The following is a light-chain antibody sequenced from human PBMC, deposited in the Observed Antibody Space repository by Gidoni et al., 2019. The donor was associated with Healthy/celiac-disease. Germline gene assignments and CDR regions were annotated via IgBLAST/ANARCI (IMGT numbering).Light chain of an antibody. V-gene: IGKV3-20*01. CDR2: GAS. CDR3: QQYGSSPET. Sequence: EIVLTQSPGTLSLSPGERATLSCRASQSVSSSYLAWYQQKPGQAPRLLIYGASSRATGIPDRFSVSGSGTDFTLPISILEPEDFAVYYCQQYGSSPETFXXXTKVEIK. J-gene: IGKJ1*01. CDR1: QSVSSSY.